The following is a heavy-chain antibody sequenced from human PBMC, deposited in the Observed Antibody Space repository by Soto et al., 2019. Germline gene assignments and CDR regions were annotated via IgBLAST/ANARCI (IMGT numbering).Heavy chain of an antibody. J-gene: IGHJ4*02. CDR3: ARDAGEQRGLDF. V-gene: IGHV4-31*03. Sequence: QALLQESGPGLVKPSETLSLICLVSGGSITTGGYSWSWIRQHPGKGLDWIGSIYYSGSTSYNPSLKSRLTISVDTSKNQFSLKLTSVTAADTAVYYCARDAGEQRGLDFWGQGTLVTVSS. D-gene: IGHD3-16*01. CDR1: GGSITTGGYS. CDR2: IYYSGST.